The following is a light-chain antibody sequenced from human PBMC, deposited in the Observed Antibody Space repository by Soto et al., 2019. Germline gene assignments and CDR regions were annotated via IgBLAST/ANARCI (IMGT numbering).Light chain of an antibody. CDR2: GAS. CDR1: QTVSSN. V-gene: IGKV3-15*01. CDR3: QHYNHWPPIT. J-gene: IGKJ5*01. Sequence: EIVMTQSPATLSVSPLEIASRSCMASQTVSSNLAWYQQTPGQAPRLLIYGASTRATGIPARFSGSGSGTEFTLIISSLQSEDFAVYYCQHYNHWPPITFGQGTRLEIK.